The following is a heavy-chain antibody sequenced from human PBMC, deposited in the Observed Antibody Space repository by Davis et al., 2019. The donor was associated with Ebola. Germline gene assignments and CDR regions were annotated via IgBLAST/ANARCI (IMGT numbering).Heavy chain of an antibody. D-gene: IGHD6-13*01. CDR1: GFVFSSYV. J-gene: IGHJ4*02. V-gene: IGHV3-21*01. CDR3: ARDPYSSSWAYYFDY. CDR2: ISSSSSYI. Sequence: GGSLRLSCAASGFVFSSYVMSWVRQAPGRGLEWVSSISSSSSYIYYADSVKGRFTISRDNAKNSLYLQMNSLRAEDTAVYYCARDPYSSSWAYYFDYWGQGTLVTVSS.